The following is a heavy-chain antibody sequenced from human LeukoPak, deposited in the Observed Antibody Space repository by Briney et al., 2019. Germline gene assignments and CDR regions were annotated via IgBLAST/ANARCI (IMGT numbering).Heavy chain of an antibody. CDR1: GFTFSSYW. D-gene: IGHD3-3*01. V-gene: IGHV3-7*01. J-gene: IGHJ3*02. Sequence: GGSLRLSCAACGFTFSSYWMSLVRQAPGKGLEWVANIKKDGSEKYYVDSVKGRFTTSRDNAKNSLYLQMNSLRAEDTAVYYCARVWSATDAFDIWGQGTMVTVSS. CDR2: IKKDGSEK. CDR3: ARVWSATDAFDI.